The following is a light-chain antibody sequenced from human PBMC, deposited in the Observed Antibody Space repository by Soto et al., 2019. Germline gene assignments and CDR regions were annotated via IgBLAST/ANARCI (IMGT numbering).Light chain of an antibody. V-gene: IGKV3-15*01. CDR2: GAS. Sequence: DMVMTQSPATLSVSPGERATLSCRASQSVSSSLAWYQQKPGRSPRLLIYGASTRAIGIPARFSGSGSGTEFTLTISSLQSEDFAVYYCQQRNNWPLTFGGGTKVEIK. CDR1: QSVSSS. J-gene: IGKJ4*02. CDR3: QQRNNWPLT.